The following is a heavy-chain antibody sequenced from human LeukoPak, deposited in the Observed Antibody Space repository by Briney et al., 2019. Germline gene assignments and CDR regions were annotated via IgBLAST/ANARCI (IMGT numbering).Heavy chain of an antibody. CDR1: GFTFSGSA. J-gene: IGHJ4*02. CDR3: VKDNYYGSGKD. D-gene: IGHD3-10*01. V-gene: IGHV3-73*01. Sequence: GGSLRLSCAASGFTFSGSALHWVRQAPGKGLEWVGRIRRTGNSYATLYAAAVKGRFTISRDNSKNTLYLQMNSLRAEDTAVYYCVKDNYYGSGKDWGQGTLVTVSS. CDR2: IRRTGNSYAT.